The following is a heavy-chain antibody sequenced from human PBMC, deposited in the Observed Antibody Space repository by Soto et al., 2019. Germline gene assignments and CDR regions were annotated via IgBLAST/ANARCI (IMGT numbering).Heavy chain of an antibody. J-gene: IGHJ3*02. CDR1: GGTFSSYA. CDR2: IIPIFGAA. Sequence: SVKVSCKASGGTFSSYAISWVRQAPGQGLEWMGGIIPIFGAANYTQNFQGRVTITADKSTSTAYLELSSVRSEDTAVYYCARDPSAYYDRSGYYPGAFDIWGQGTMVTVS. V-gene: IGHV1-69*06. CDR3: ARDPSAYYDRSGYYPGAFDI. D-gene: IGHD3-22*01.